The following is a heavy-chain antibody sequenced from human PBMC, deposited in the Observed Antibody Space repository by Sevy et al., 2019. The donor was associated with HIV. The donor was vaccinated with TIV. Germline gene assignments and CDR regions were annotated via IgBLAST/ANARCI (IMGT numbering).Heavy chain of an antibody. CDR3: AKDRSTYGSGSYCAFDI. CDR1: GFTFSSYA. J-gene: IGHJ3*02. D-gene: IGHD3-10*01. CDR2: ISGSGGST. Sequence: GGSLRLSCAASGFTFSSYAMSWVRQAPGKGLEWVSAISGSGGSTYYADSVKGRFTISRDNSKNTLYLQMNSLRAEDTAVYCCAKDRSTYGSGSYCAFDIWGQGTMVTVSS. V-gene: IGHV3-23*01.